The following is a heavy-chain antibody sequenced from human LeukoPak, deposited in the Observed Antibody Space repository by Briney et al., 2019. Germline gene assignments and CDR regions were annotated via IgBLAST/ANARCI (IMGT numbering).Heavy chain of an antibody. V-gene: IGHV4-39*01. D-gene: IGHD4-17*01. CDR1: GGSISSSSYY. J-gene: IGHJ4*02. CDR2: IYYSGST. Sequence: KPSQTLSLTCTVSGGSISSSSYYWGWIRQPPGKGLEWIGSIYYSGSTYYNPSLKSRVTISVDTSKNQFSLKLGSVTAADTADYYCASPTTMTTAIEYWGQGTLVTVSS. CDR3: ASPTTMTTAIEY.